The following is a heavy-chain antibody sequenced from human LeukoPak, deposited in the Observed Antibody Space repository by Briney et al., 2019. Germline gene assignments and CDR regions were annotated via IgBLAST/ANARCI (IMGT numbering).Heavy chain of an antibody. V-gene: IGHV1-46*02. D-gene: IGHD5-12*01. J-gene: IGHJ5*02. CDR3: ARDNSVGDSAWWFDP. Sequence: GASVKVSCKAFGYTFNTYGFSWVRQAPGQGLEWMGIINPSGDNTWYAQKFQGRVTMTRDMATSTDYMEVSSLRSEDTAVYYCARDNSVGDSAWWFDPWGQGTLVTVSS. CDR2: INPSGDNT. CDR1: GYTFNTYG.